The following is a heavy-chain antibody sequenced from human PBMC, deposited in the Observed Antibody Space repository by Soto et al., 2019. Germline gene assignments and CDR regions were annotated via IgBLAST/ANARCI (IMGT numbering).Heavy chain of an antibody. CDR2: IYSSGNP. D-gene: IGHD3-9*01. V-gene: IGHV4-4*09. J-gene: IGHJ4*02. CDR1: GGSISSYF. CDR3: ANGLGPTTGIDY. Sequence: PSETLSLTCTVSGGSISSYFWSWIRQPPGKGLEWIGQIYSSGNPSYNPSLKSRVTISVDTSKNQFSLKMTSVTAADTAVYYCANGLGPTTGIDYWGQGTLVTVSS.